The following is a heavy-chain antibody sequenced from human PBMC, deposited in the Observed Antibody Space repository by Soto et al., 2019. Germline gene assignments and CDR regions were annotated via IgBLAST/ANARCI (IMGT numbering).Heavy chain of an antibody. V-gene: IGHV3-30*03. Sequence: PGGSLRLSCAASGFTFSSYGMHWVRQAPGKGLEWVAVISYDGSNKYYADSVKGRFTISRDNSKNTLYLQMNSLRAEDTAVYYCARDGDHVYYYYGMDVWGQGTTVTSP. CDR1: GFTFSSYG. CDR3: ARDGDHVYYYYGMDV. J-gene: IGHJ6*02. CDR2: ISYDGSNK. D-gene: IGHD7-27*01.